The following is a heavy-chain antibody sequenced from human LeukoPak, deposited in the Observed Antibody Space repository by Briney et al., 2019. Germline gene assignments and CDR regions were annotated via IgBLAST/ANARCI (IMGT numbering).Heavy chain of an antibody. CDR1: GDSISSYY. CDR3: ASVGGYYDHYFDY. D-gene: IGHD3-22*01. J-gene: IGHJ4*02. V-gene: IGHV4-59*12. CDR2: FYNSGSP. Sequence: SETLSLTCTVSGDSISSYYWSWIRQPPGKGLEWIGYFYNSGSPTYNPSLKSRVTISVDTSKNQFSLKLSSVTAADTAVYYCASVGGYYDHYFDYWGQGALVTVSS.